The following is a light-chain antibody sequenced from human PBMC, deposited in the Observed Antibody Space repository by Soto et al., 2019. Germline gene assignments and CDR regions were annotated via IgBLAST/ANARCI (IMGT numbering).Light chain of an antibody. Sequence: SYELTQPPSVSGAPGKTARITCGGNNIGSQSEHWYQQKPGQAPVLVLYYDSDLPSGIPDRFSGSNSCNKATLPISRVEAADEDAYYCQVWDISSDHVIFGGGTKLTVL. CDR3: QVWDISSDHVI. V-gene: IGLV3-21*04. J-gene: IGLJ2*01. CDR1: NIGSQS. CDR2: YDS.